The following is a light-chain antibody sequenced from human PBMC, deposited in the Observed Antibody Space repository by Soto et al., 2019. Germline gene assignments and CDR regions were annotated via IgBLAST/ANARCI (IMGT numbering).Light chain of an antibody. CDR2: EVS. J-gene: IGLJ1*01. V-gene: IGLV2-14*01. CDR1: SSDIGGFNF. CDR3: SSYTTTTSRFA. Sequence: QSVLTQPASVSGSPGQSITISCTGTSSDIGGFNFVSWYQHHPGKAPKLLIYEVSDQASGVSNRFSGSKSGNTATLTISGLQAEDEADYYCSSYTTTTSRFAFGSGTKVTVL.